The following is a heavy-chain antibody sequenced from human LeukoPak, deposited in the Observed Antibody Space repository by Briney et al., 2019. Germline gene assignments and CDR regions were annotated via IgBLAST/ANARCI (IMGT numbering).Heavy chain of an antibody. D-gene: IGHD1-26*01. CDR2: IYYSGNS. V-gene: IGHV4-39*07. J-gene: IGHJ4*02. CDR3: ARWGAIVGAMSDYFDY. CDR1: GGPIRSSSYY. Sequence: SETLSLTCTVSGGPIRSSSYYWGWIRQPPGKNLEWIGTIYYSGNSYYNPSLKSRVTISVDKSKNQFSLKLSSVTAADTAVYYCARWGAIVGAMSDYFDYWGQGTLVTVSS.